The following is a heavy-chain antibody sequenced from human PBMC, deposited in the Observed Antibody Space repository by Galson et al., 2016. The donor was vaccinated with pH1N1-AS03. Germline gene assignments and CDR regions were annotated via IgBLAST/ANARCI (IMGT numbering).Heavy chain of an antibody. CDR1: ELTFSNYY. CDR2: LKEDGSQK. J-gene: IGHJ4*02. CDR3: AREYTSGKPTHYDS. V-gene: IGHV3-7*03. Sequence: SLRLSCAASELTFSNYYMSWVRQAPGKGLEWVATLKEDGSQKYYGDSVRGRFTISRDNAKNSLPLQMDSLRADDTATYYCAREYTSGKPTHYDSWGQGTLVTVSS. D-gene: IGHD6-19*01.